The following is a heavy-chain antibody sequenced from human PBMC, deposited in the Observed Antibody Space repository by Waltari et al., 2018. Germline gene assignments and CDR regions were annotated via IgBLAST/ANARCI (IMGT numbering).Heavy chain of an antibody. CDR1: GFTFSSYA. D-gene: IGHD6-13*01. CDR2: ISGSGGST. J-gene: IGHJ5*02. V-gene: IGHV3-23*01. CDR3: ASATLPIAAAGTGWFDP. Sequence: EVQLLESGGGLVQPGGSLRLSCAASGFTFSSYAMRWVRQAPAKGLDWVSAISGSGGSTYYADSVKGRFTISRDNSKNTLYLQMNSLRAEDTAVYYCASATLPIAAAGTGWFDPWGQGTLVTVSS.